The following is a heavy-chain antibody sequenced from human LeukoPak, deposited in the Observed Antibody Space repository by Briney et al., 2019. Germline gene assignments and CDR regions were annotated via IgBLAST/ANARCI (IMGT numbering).Heavy chain of an antibody. J-gene: IGHJ4*02. CDR3: SSWGAGGNS. Sequence: RGSLRLSREASLLTLSTYLMNWVRQVPGKGLDWVANKNPDGSGKRDVDSVKGRFTIDRENADNSLSREMDSMRAEDTAVYYCSSWGAGGNSWGQGTLVTVSS. V-gene: IGHV3-7*01. D-gene: IGHD3-16*01. CDR1: LLTLSTYL. CDR2: KNPDGSGK.